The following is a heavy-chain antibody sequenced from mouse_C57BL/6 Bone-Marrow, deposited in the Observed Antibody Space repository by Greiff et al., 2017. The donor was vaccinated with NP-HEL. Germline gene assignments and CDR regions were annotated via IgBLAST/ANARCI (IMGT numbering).Heavy chain of an antibody. Sequence: QVQLKESGPGLVQPSQSLSITCTVSGFSLTSYGVHWVRQSPGKGLEWLGVIWRGGSTDYNAAFMSRLSITKDNSKSQVFFKMNSLQADDTAIYYCAKIYYSNYGWYFDYWGQGTTLTVSS. D-gene: IGHD2-5*01. V-gene: IGHV2-5*01. CDR2: IWRGGST. J-gene: IGHJ2*01. CDR3: AKIYYSNYGWYFDY. CDR1: GFSLTSYG.